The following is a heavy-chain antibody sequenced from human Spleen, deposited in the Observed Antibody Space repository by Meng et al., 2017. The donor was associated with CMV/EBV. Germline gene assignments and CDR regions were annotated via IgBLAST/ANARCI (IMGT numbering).Heavy chain of an antibody. CDR3: ARVTTIFGVVLGLDY. J-gene: IGHJ4*02. V-gene: IGHV3-30*02. Sequence: GESLKISCVASGFTFSHYAMHWVRQAPGKGLEWVAFTRFDQSNRQYGDSVKGRFTISRDNSKNTLYLQMNSLRAEDTAVYYCARVTTIFGVVLGLDYWGQGTLVTVSS. CDR2: TRFDQSNR. D-gene: IGHD3-3*01. CDR1: GFTFSHYA.